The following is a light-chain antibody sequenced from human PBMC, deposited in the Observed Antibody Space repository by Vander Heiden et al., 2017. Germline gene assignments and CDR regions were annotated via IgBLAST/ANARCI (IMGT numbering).Light chain of an antibody. CDR3: ATWDSSLSVWV. J-gene: IGLJ3*02. Sequence: QSVFTQPPSVSAAPGQIVTISCSGSSSNIGNNYVSWYQQLPGTAPKLLMYENNKRPSGIPGRFSGSKSGTSATLGITGLQTGDEADYYCATWDSSLSVWVFGGGTKVTVL. V-gene: IGLV1-51*02. CDR1: SSNIGNNY. CDR2: ENN.